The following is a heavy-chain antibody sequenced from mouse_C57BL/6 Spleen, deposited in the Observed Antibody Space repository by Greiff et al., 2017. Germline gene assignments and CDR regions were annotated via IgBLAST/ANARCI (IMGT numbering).Heavy chain of an antibody. V-gene: IGHV1-55*01. D-gene: IGHD2-4*01. CDR2: NYPGSGST. CDR1: GYTFTSYW. Sequence: QVQLQQPGAELVKPGASVKMSCKASGYTFTSYWITWVKQRPGQGLEWIGDNYPGSGSTNYNEKFKSKATLTVDTSSSTAYMQLSSLTSEDSAVYYCARFNYDYEWYFDVWGTGTTVTVSS. J-gene: IGHJ1*03. CDR3: ARFNYDYEWYFDV.